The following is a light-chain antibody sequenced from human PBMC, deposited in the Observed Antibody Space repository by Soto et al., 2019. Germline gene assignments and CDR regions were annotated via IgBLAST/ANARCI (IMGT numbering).Light chain of an antibody. CDR2: DAS. CDR3: QQRSNWPST. Sequence: EIELTQSPATLSLSPGERATLSCRARQSVSSYLAWYQQKPGQAPRLLIYDASNRATGIPARFSGSGSGTDFALTISSLEPEDFAVYYCQQRSNWPSTFGGGTKVEIK. J-gene: IGKJ4*01. CDR1: QSVSSY. V-gene: IGKV3-11*01.